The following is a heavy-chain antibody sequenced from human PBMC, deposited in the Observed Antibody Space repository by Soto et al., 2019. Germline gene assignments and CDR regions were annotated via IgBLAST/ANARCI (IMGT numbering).Heavy chain of an antibody. CDR3: ARDRPVGGGNFDWYYRGAFDI. Sequence: SETLSLTCAVSSGSISSSNWWSWVRQPPGKGLEWIGEIYHSGSTNYNPSLKSRVTISVDKSKNQFSLKLSSVTAADTAVYYCARDRPVGGGNFDWYYRGAFDIWGQGTMVTVSS. V-gene: IGHV4-4*02. D-gene: IGHD3-9*01. J-gene: IGHJ3*02. CDR1: SGSISSSNW. CDR2: IYHSGST.